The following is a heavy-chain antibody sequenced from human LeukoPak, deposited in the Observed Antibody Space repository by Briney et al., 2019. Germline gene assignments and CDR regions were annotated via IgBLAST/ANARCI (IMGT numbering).Heavy chain of an antibody. D-gene: IGHD2-2*01. Sequence: PSETLSLTCTVSGYSISSDYYWGWIRQPSGKGLEWIGSIYHRGSTYYNPSLKSRVTISVDTSKNQFSLKLTSVTAADTALYYCATLPANQLRGFDYWGQGTLVTVSS. CDR1: GYSISSDYY. V-gene: IGHV4-38-2*02. CDR2: IYHRGST. J-gene: IGHJ4*02. CDR3: ATLPANQLRGFDY.